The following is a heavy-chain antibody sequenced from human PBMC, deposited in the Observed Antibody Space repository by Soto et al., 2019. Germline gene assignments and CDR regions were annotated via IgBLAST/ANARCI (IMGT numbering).Heavy chain of an antibody. Sequence: ASVKVSCKASGYTFTNYHVHWVRQAPGQGLEWVGIITPSGGTTVYAQQFQGRVTMTRDTSTSTVYMELSSLRSEDTAVYYCARGRVGKTYGDKGDYYYYGRYLGARGTALPVSS. J-gene: IGHJ6*02. CDR2: ITPSGGTT. V-gene: IGHV1-46*01. CDR3: ARGRVGKTYGDKGDYYYYGRYL. D-gene: IGHD4-17*01. CDR1: GYTFTNYH.